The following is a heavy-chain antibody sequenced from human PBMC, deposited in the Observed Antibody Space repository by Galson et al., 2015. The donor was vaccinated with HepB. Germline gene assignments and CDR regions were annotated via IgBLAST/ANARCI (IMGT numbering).Heavy chain of an antibody. CDR3: ATSDGYSYGPRPFDY. CDR1: GGTFSSYA. J-gene: IGHJ4*02. Sequence: SVKVSCKASGGTFSSYAISWVRQAPGQGLEWVGGIIPIFGTANYAQKFQGRVTITADESTSTAYMELSSLRSEDTAVYYCATSDGYSYGPRPFDYWGQGTLVTVSS. D-gene: IGHD5-18*01. V-gene: IGHV1-69*13. CDR2: IIPIFGTA.